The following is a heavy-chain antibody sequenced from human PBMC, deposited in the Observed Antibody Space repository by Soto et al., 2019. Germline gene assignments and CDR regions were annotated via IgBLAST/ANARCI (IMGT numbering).Heavy chain of an antibody. CDR1: GGSISSGGYS. Sequence: SETLSLTCAVSGGSISSGGYSWSWIRQPPGKGLEWIGYIYHSGSTYYNPSLKSRVTISVDRSKNQFSLKLSSVTAADTAVYYCARTYYYDSSGYYPFYYFDYWGQGTLVTVSS. CDR3: ARTYYYDSSGYYPFYYFDY. V-gene: IGHV4-30-2*01. D-gene: IGHD3-22*01. J-gene: IGHJ4*02. CDR2: IYHSGST.